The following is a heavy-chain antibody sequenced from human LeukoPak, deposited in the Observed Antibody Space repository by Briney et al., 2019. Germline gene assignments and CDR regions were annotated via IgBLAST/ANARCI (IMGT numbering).Heavy chain of an antibody. D-gene: IGHD2-15*01. J-gene: IGHJ3*02. Sequence: GGSLRLSCAASGFTVSSNYMSWVRQAPGKGLEWVSVIYSGGSTYYADSVKGRFTISRDNAKNSLYLQMNSLRAEDTAVYYCARDRDGYCSGGSCYGTNDAFDIWGQGTMVTVSS. CDR1: GFTVSSNY. CDR2: IYSGGST. CDR3: ARDRDGYCSGGSCYGTNDAFDI. V-gene: IGHV3-53*01.